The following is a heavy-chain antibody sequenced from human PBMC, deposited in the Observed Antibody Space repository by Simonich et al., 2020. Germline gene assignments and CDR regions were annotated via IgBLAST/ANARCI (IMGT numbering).Heavy chain of an antibody. D-gene: IGHD7-27*01. CDR3: ARDGLGTAYYYYMDV. J-gene: IGHJ6*03. Sequence: EVQLVESGGGLVQPGGSLRLSCAASGFTFSSYWMSWVRQAPGKGLEWVANIKQDGSEKYYVDSVKGRFTICRDNAKTSLYLQINSLRAEDTAVYYGARDGLGTAYYYYMDVWGKGTTVTVSS. CDR1: GFTFSSYW. CDR2: IKQDGSEK. V-gene: IGHV3-7*01.